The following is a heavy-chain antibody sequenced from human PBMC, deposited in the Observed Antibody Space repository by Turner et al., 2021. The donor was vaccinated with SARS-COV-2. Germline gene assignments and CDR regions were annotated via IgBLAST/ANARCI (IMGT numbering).Heavy chain of an antibody. D-gene: IGHD3-3*01. V-gene: IGHV4-39*01. Sequence: QLQLQESGPGLFTPSETLSLTCTVSGGSISSSSYYWGWIRQPPGKGLEWIGSMYYSGTTYYNPSLKSRVTISVDTSKNQFSLKRSSVTAAETAVYYCARANYDFWSGYYHNNWFDPWGQGTLVTVSS. CDR1: GGSISSSSYY. CDR3: ARANYDFWSGYYHNNWFDP. J-gene: IGHJ5*02. CDR2: MYYSGTT.